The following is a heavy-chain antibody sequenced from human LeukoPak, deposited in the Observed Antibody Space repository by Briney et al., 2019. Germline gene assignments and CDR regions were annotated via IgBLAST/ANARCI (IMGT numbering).Heavy chain of an antibody. CDR3: ARDLYFTGAYNWSYPRHDAFDI. J-gene: IGHJ3*02. V-gene: IGHV3-21*01. Sequence: GGAVRLSCASSGCTFRNYIMNGVGQAPARELAWVSSISSCNWYIYFPDSVKGRFTISRDTAKNSLYLQMNSLRAEDTAVYYCARDLYFTGAYNWSYPRHDAFDIWGQGTMVTVSS. CDR1: GCTFRNYI. D-gene: IGHD1-7*01. CDR2: ISSCNWYI.